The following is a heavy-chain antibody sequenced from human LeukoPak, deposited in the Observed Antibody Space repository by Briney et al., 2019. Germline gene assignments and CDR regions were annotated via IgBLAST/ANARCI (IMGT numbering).Heavy chain of an antibody. J-gene: IGHJ6*02. CDR3: ARDGRQWLVPLVNYYYGMDV. V-gene: IGHV3-48*03. CDR2: ISSSGSTI. D-gene: IGHD6-19*01. Sequence: GGSLRLSCAASGFTFSSYEMNWVRQAPGKVLEWVSYISSSGSTIYYADSVKGRFTISRDNAKNSLYLQMNSLRAEDTAVYYCARDGRQWLVPLVNYYYGMDVWGQGTTVTVSS. CDR1: GFTFSSYE.